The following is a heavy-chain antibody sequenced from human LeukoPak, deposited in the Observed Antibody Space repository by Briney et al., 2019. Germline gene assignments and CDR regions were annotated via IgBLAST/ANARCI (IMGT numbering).Heavy chain of an antibody. J-gene: IGHJ4*02. CDR3: ANDLGWIQLNLG. CDR1: GFPFSDSW. V-gene: IGHV3-74*01. CDR2: INGDGSST. D-gene: IGHD5-18*01. Sequence: GGSLRLSCAASGFPFSDSWMHWVRQTPGKALVWVARINGDGSSTHYADFVEGRFTISRDNAKNTLYLQMNSLRAEDTAVYYCANDLGWIQLNLGRGQGTLVTVSS.